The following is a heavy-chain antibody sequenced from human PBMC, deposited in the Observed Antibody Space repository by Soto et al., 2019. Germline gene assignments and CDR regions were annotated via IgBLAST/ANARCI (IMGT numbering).Heavy chain of an antibody. CDR2: ISHTGST. J-gene: IGHJ6*02. CDR3: ARVGDGMDV. V-gene: IGHV4-4*02. Sequence: QVQLQESGPGLVKPSGTLSLTCVVSGGSISTNWWSWVRQPPGKGLELIGEISHTGSTNYNPFLRSRVTISVDKSQNQFSLKVNSVSAADTAVYYCARVGDGMDVWGQGTTVTVSS. CDR1: GGSISTNW.